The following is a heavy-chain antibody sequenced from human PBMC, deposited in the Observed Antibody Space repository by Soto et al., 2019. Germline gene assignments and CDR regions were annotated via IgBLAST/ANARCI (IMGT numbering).Heavy chain of an antibody. CDR3: ATIKPGGYDYFDY. J-gene: IGHJ4*02. V-gene: IGHV3-7*01. D-gene: IGHD2-8*02. CDR2: IALDSTTR. Sequence: PGGSLRLSCAASGRIFSNLWMTWVRQAPGRGLEWVANIALDSTTRVYVDSVKGRFTISRDNARNSLYLQMSSLRVEDTAVYYCATIKPGGYDYFDYWGQGTQVTVSS. CDR1: GRIFSNLW.